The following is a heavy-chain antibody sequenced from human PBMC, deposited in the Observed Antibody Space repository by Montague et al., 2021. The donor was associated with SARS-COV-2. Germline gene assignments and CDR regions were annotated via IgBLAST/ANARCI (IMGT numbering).Heavy chain of an antibody. V-gene: IGHV4-31*03. CDR1: GDSITSGGYF. Sequence: TLSLTCTVSGDSITSGGYFWNWIRQHPGKGLEYIGAISYSGSTYYKPSLTSRVSISMDTSKNAFSLSPHSVTAADTAVYFCAASGRRGHSNPFHRCGRGSLVTVSS. CDR3: AASGRRGHSNPFHR. J-gene: IGHJ5*02. CDR2: ISYSGST. D-gene: IGHD4-11*01.